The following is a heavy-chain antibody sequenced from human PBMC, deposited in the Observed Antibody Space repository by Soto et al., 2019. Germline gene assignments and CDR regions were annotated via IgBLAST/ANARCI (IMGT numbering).Heavy chain of an antibody. CDR2: IYYSGST. Sequence: SETLSLTCTVSGGSISSYYWNWIRQPPGKGLEWIGYIYYSGSTNYNPSLKSRVTISVDTSKNQFSLKLSSVTAADTAVYYCARGAYYDFWSGYLDFDYWGQGTLVTVSS. V-gene: IGHV4-59*01. CDR3: ARGAYYDFWSGYLDFDY. J-gene: IGHJ4*02. D-gene: IGHD3-3*01. CDR1: GGSISSYY.